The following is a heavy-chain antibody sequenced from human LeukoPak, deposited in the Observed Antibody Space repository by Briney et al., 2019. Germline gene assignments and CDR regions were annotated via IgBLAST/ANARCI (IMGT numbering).Heavy chain of an antibody. CDR1: GFTFGSYG. CDR2: ISYDGSNK. CDR3: AKVGLATAGGDAFDI. D-gene: IGHD5-12*01. V-gene: IGHV3-30*18. J-gene: IGHJ3*02. Sequence: GGSLRLSYAASGFTFGSYGMHWVRQAPGKGLEWVAVISYDGSNKYYADSVKGRFTISRDNSKNTLYLQMNSLRAEDTAVYYCAKVGLATAGGDAFDIWGQGTMVTVSS.